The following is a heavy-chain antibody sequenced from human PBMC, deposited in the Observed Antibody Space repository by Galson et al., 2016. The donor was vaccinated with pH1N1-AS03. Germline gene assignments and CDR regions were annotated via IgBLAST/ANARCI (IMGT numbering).Heavy chain of an antibody. CDR2: VIGVFGTS. V-gene: IGHV1-69*13. Sequence: SVKVSCKASGVIFRSFGISWVQQAPGQGLEWMGRVIGVFGTSKHAQKFQGRVTITADESTSTAYMELTSLRSDDTAVYYCARESGYNYGYLDYWGQGTLVTVSS. J-gene: IGHJ4*02. D-gene: IGHD5-18*01. CDR1: GVIFRSFG. CDR3: ARESGYNYGYLDY.